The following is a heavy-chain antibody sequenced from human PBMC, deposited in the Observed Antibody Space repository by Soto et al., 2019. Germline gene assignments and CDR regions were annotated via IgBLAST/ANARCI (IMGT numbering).Heavy chain of an antibody. Sequence: LSLTCTVSGDSISSADYYWSWIRQTPGKGLEWIGHIFYSGTTYYNPSLKSRLTISVDTSKNHFSLRLTSVTAADTAVYYCARDLWVEPELYYYGMDVWGQGTTVTV. V-gene: IGHV4-30-4*01. CDR1: GDSISSADYY. D-gene: IGHD1-1*01. J-gene: IGHJ6*02. CDR2: IFYSGTT. CDR3: ARDLWVEPELYYYGMDV.